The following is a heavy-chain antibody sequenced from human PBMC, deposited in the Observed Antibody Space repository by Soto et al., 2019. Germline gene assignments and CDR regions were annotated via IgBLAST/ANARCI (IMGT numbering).Heavy chain of an antibody. Sequence: GASVKVSCKASGGTFSSYAISWVRQAPGQGLEWMGGIIPIFGTANYAQKLQGRVTMTTDTSTSTAYMELRSLRSDDTAVYYCARVDMFWYYFDYWGQGTLVTVSS. CDR1: GGTFSSYA. CDR3: ARVDMFWYYFDY. CDR2: IIPIFGTA. J-gene: IGHJ4*02. V-gene: IGHV1-69*05. D-gene: IGHD2-2*03.